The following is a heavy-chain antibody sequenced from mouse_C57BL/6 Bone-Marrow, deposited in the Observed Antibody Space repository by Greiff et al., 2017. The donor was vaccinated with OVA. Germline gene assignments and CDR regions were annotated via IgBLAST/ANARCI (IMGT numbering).Heavy chain of an antibody. D-gene: IGHD2-4*01. CDR1: GYTFTTYP. V-gene: IGHV1-47*01. J-gene: IGHJ1*03. CDR3: ARGTYYDDDEGWYFDV. Sequence: VQLQQSGAELVKPGASVKMSCKASGYTFTTYPIEWMKQNHGKSLEWIGNFHPYNDDTKYNEKFKGKATLTVEKSSSTVYLELSRLTSDDSAVYYCARGTYYDDDEGWYFDVWGTGTTVTVSS. CDR2: FHPYNDDT.